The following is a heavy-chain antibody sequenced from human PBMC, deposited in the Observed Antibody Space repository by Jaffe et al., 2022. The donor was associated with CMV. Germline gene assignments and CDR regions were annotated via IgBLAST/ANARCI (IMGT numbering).Heavy chain of an antibody. CDR2: INPNSGGT. D-gene: IGHD6-19*01. Sequence: QVQLVQSGAEVKKPGASVKVSCKASGYTFTGYYMHWVRQAPGQGLEWMGWINPNSGGTNYAQKFQGRVTMTRDTSISTAYMELSRLRSDDTAVYYCARGRQWLVSDREDAFDIWGQGTMVTVSS. J-gene: IGHJ3*02. CDR1: GYTFTGYY. CDR3: ARGRQWLVSDREDAFDI. V-gene: IGHV1-2*02.